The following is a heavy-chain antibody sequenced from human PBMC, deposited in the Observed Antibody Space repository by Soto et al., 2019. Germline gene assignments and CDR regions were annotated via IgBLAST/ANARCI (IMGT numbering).Heavy chain of an antibody. CDR1: GGTFSSYA. V-gene: IGHV1-69*01. CDR2: IIPIFGTA. Sequence: QVQLVQSGAEVKKPGSSVKVSCTASGGTFSSYAISWVRQAPGQGLEWMGGIIPIFGTANYAQKFQGRVTITADESTSTAYLELHSLRSEDTAVYYCARDHRNWNYAGQEKRYYYYYGMDVWGQGTTVTVSS. CDR3: ARDHRNWNYAGQEKRYYYYYGMDV. D-gene: IGHD1-7*01. J-gene: IGHJ6*02.